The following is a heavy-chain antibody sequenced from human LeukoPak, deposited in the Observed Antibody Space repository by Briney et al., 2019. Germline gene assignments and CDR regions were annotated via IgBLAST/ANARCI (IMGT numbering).Heavy chain of an antibody. CDR2: ISSSSSYI. CDR3: ARVGCSSTSCYDMDY. J-gene: IGHJ4*02. Sequence: PGGSLRLSCAASGFTFSSYSMNWVRQAPGKGLEWVSSISSSSSYIYYADSVKGRFTISGDNAKNSLYLQMNSLRAEDTAVYYCARVGCSSTSCYDMDYWGQGTLVTVSS. CDR1: GFTFSSYS. V-gene: IGHV3-21*01. D-gene: IGHD2-2*01.